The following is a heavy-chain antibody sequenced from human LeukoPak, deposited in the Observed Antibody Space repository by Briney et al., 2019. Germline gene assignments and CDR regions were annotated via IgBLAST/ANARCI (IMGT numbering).Heavy chain of an antibody. CDR1: GGSISSYY. J-gene: IGHJ6*02. CDR2: IYYSGST. CDR3: ARDGYGMDV. Sequence: SETLSFTCTVSGGSISSYYWSWIRQPPGKGLEWIGYIYYSGSTNYNPSLKSRVTISVDTSKNQFSLKLSSVTAADTAVYYCARDGYGMDVWGQGTTVTVSS. V-gene: IGHV4-59*01.